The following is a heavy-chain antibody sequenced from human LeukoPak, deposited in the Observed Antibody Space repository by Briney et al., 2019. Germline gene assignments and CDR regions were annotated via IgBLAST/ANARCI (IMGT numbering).Heavy chain of an antibody. Sequence: ASVKVSCKASGGTFISYAISWVRQAPGQGLEWMGRIIPILGIANYAQKFRGRVTIPADKSTSTAYMEVSRLRSEDTAVYYCAREQSGSYGFDYWGQGTLVTVSS. CDR2: IIPILGIA. D-gene: IGHD1-26*01. CDR1: GGTFISYA. J-gene: IGHJ4*02. V-gene: IGHV1-69*04. CDR3: AREQSGSYGFDY.